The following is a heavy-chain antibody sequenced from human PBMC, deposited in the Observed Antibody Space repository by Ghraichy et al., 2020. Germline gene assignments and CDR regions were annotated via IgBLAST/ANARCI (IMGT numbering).Heavy chain of an antibody. D-gene: IGHD3-9*01. J-gene: IGHJ5*02. Sequence: SETLSLTCAVYGGSFSGYYWSWIRQPPGKGLEWIGEINHSGSTNYNPSLKSRVTISVDTSKNQFSLKLSSVTAADTAVYYCASNRDWNWFDPWGQGTLVTVSS. CDR3: ASNRDWNWFDP. CDR2: INHSGST. V-gene: IGHV4-34*01. CDR1: GGSFSGYY.